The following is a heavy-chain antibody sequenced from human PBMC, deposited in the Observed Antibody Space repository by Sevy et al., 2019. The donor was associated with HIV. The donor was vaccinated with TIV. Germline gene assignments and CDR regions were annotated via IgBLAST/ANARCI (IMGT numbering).Heavy chain of an antibody. CDR2: IKSKTDGGTT. D-gene: IGHD5-18*01. CDR3: TTDGGGYNYVYSFDY. V-gene: IGHV3-15*07. CDR1: GFTFSNAW. J-gene: IGHJ4*02. Sequence: AGSLRLSCAASGFTFSNAWMNWVRQAPGKGLEWVGRIKSKTDGGTTDYAAPVKGRFTISRDDSKNTLYLQMNSLKTEDTAVYYCTTDGGGYNYVYSFDYWGQGTLVTVSS.